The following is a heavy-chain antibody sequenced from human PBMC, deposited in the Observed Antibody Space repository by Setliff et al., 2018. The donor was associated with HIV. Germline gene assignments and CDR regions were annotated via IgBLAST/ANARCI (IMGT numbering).Heavy chain of an antibody. D-gene: IGHD3-3*01. Sequence: LSLTCAVYGGSFSGYFWSWIRQSPGKGLQWIGEINHSGSTTYNPSLKSRVTISVDTSKNQFSLKLSSVTASDTAVYYCARQFEISGVVIGNWFDPWGQGSLVTVSS. CDR3: ARQFEISGVVIGNWFDP. V-gene: IGHV4-34*01. CDR1: GGSFSGYF. J-gene: IGHJ5*02. CDR2: INHSGST.